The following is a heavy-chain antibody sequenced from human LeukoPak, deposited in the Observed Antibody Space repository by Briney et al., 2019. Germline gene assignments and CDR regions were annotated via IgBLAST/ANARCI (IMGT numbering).Heavy chain of an antibody. CDR2: IYYSGST. V-gene: IGHV4-39*07. D-gene: IGHD3-16*01. J-gene: IGHJ3*02. Sequence: SETLSLTCTVSGGSISSSNFYWGWIRQPPGKGLEWIGSIYYSGSTYCNPSLKSRVSISVDTSKNQFSLKLSSVTAADTAVYYCARIYDYVWGSYEIWGQGTMVTVSS. CDR1: GGSISSSNFY. CDR3: ARIYDYVWGSYEI.